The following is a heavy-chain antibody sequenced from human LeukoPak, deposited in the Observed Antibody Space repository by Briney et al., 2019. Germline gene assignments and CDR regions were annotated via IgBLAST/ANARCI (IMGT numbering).Heavy chain of an antibody. V-gene: IGHV5-51*01. D-gene: IGHD2-8*02. J-gene: IGHJ5*02. CDR2: IYPGDSDT. Sequence: GESLKISCKGSGYSFTTYYIAWVRQMPGKGLEWMGIIYPGDSDTRYSPSLQGQVTISADKSINTAYLQWSSLKASDSAMFYCARLGVLGSRVGWFDPWGQGTLVTVSS. CDR1: GYSFTTYY. CDR3: ARLGVLGSRVGWFDP.